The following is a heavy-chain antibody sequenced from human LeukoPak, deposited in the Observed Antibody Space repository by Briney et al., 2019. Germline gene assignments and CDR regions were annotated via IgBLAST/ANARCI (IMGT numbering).Heavy chain of an antibody. J-gene: IGHJ4*02. CDR1: GGSISSSSYY. CDR2: IYYSGST. D-gene: IGHD3-3*01. Sequence: PSETVSLTCTVSGGSISSSSYYWGWIRQPPGKGLEWIGIIYYSGSTYYNPSLKSRVTVSVDKSKNQVFLKLSSVTAADTAVYYCARGGFLEWLLLGDYWGQGTLVSVSS. V-gene: IGHV4-39*07. CDR3: ARGGFLEWLLLGDY.